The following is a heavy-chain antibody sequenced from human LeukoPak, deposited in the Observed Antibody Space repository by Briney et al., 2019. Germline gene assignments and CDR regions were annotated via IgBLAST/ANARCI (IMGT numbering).Heavy chain of an antibody. CDR1: GGTFNNSS. V-gene: IGHV1-69*05. CDR2: IMPLFWKA. D-gene: IGHD4-17*01. Sequence: GSSVKVSCKTSGGTFNNSSISWVRQAPGQGLEWLGCIMPLFWKARYPHKFQCRVTITKDETTITVYLELTSLTSDDTAVYYCARDVHGDYGSGWFDPWGQGTLVSVSS. J-gene: IGHJ5*02. CDR3: ARDVHGDYGSGWFDP.